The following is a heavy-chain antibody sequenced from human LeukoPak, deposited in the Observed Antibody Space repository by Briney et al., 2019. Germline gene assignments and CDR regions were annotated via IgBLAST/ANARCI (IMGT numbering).Heavy chain of an antibody. D-gene: IGHD2-21*02. Sequence: GGSLRLSCAASGYSFTNYWMSWVRQAPGKGLEWVADIKQDGTRKYYVDSVEGRFTISRGNPKNSLYLQMNSLRVEDTAVYYCARDCGSDCSQAFDIWGQGTMVTVSS. V-gene: IGHV3-7*05. CDR2: IKQDGTRK. CDR3: ARDCGSDCSQAFDI. CDR1: GYSFTNYW. J-gene: IGHJ3*02.